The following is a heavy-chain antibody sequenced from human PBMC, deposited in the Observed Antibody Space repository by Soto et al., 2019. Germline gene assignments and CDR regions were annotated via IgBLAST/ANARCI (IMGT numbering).Heavy chain of an antibody. D-gene: IGHD2-2*02. CDR3: TTLGYCHGNSCYRGTYFDY. V-gene: IGHV3-15*01. J-gene: IGHJ4*02. CDR1: GFTFINAW. Sequence: EVQLVASGGGLVKPGGSLRLSCAASGFTFINAWMTWVRQAPGKGLEWVGRIKSKTDGGTTDYAAPVKGRFTISRDESKNTLYLQMNSLKIEDTAVYYCTTLGYCHGNSCYRGTYFDYWGQGTLVTVSS. CDR2: IKSKTDGGTT.